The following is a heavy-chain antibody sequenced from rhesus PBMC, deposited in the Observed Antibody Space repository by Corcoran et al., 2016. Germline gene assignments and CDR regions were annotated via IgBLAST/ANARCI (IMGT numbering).Heavy chain of an antibody. Sequence: QVQLQESGPGLVKPSETLSLTCAVSGGSISGYYYWSWIRQPPGKGLEWIGSIYGSGGSNYLNPSLKSRVTISTDTSKNQFSLKLSSVTAADTAVYYCARDRYSNYGGFDYWGQGVLVTVSS. CDR3: ARDRYSNYGGFDY. V-gene: IGHV4S14*01. D-gene: IGHD4-23*01. CDR2: IYGSGGSN. J-gene: IGHJ4*01. CDR1: GGSISGYYY.